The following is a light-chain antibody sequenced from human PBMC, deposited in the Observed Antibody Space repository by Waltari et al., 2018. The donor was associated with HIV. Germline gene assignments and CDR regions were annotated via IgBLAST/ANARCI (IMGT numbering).Light chain of an antibody. V-gene: IGLV1-44*01. Sequence: QSVLTQPPSASGTPGQRVTISCSRGSSNIGTYSVNWYQQVPGTAPKLLIYNNNQWPSGVPDRFSGSKSGTSASLAISGLQSEDEADYYCATWEHRLNGPIFGGGTRLTVL. J-gene: IGLJ2*01. CDR1: SSNIGTYS. CDR3: ATWEHRLNGPI. CDR2: NNN.